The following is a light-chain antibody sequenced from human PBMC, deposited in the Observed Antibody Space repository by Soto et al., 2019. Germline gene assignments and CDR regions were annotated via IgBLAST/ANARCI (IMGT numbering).Light chain of an antibody. CDR3: QQYDYYPYT. CDR2: KAS. V-gene: IGKV1-5*03. CDR1: QRVSSW. J-gene: IGKJ2*01. Sequence: DIQMTQSPSTLSASVGDRVTITCRASQRVSSWLAWYQQKPGEAPKILIYKASTLESGVPSRFSGSGSGTEFTLTISSLQPDDFATYYCQQYDYYPYTFGQGTKVDIK.